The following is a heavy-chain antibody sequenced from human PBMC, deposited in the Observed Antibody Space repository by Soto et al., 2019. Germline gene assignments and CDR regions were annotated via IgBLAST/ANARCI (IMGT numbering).Heavy chain of an antibody. J-gene: IGHJ4*02. CDR2: IIPMLDRT. D-gene: IGHD3-3*01. CDR1: RGSFNSFH. Sequence: QVHLVQSGAEVKRPGSSVKVSCKSSRGSFNSFHFNWVRQAPGQGLEWMGRIIPMLDRTQYAQMFQGRVTITADKSTSTAYMEMSGLESVDTAVYYCARGTVTLFGVVTPPDYWGQGTLVTVSS. CDR3: ARGTVTLFGVVTPPDY. V-gene: IGHV1-69*08.